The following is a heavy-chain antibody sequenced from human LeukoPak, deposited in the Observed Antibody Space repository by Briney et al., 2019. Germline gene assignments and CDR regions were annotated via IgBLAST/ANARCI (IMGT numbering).Heavy chain of an antibody. CDR1: GFTFSAYY. Sequence: GGSLRLSCAASGFTFSAYYMSWICQAPGKGLEWVSYISSSGSTIYYADSVKGRFTISRDNAKNSLYLQMNSLRAEDTAVYYCARDRFLEWELEGGDYWGQGTLVTVSS. CDR2: ISSSGSTI. CDR3: ARDRFLEWELEGGDY. D-gene: IGHD1-26*01. V-gene: IGHV3-11*01. J-gene: IGHJ4*02.